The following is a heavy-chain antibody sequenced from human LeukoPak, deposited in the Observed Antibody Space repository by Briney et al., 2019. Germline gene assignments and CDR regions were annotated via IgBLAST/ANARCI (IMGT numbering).Heavy chain of an antibody. J-gene: IGHJ4*02. CDR1: GFTFSSYV. CDR2: ISSSSSTI. Sequence: GGSLRLSCAASGFTFSSYVMSWVRQAPGKGLEWVSYISSSSSTIYYADSVKGRFTISRDNAKNSLYLQMNSLRAEDTAVYYCARDKDVTTIDYWGQGTLVTVSS. D-gene: IGHD5-12*01. CDR3: ARDKDVTTIDY. V-gene: IGHV3-48*01.